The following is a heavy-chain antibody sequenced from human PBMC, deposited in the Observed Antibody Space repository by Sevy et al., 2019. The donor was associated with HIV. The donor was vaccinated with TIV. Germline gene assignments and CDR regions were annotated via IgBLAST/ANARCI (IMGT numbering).Heavy chain of an antibody. CDR2: IRYDGSNK. CDR3: ARGPLRYCSSSSCYEGDNYYYGMDV. J-gene: IGHJ6*02. D-gene: IGHD2-2*01. V-gene: IGHV3-33*01. CDR1: GFTFSNYG. Sequence: GGSLRLSCAASGFTFSNYGIHWVRQAPGEGLEWVAVIRYDGSNKYYEDSVKGRFTISRDNSKNTLYLQINSLRAEDTAVYYCARGPLRYCSSSSCYEGDNYYYGMDVWGQGTTVTVSS.